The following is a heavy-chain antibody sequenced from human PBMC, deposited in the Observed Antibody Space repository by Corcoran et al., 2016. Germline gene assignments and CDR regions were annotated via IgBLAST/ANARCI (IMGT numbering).Heavy chain of an antibody. CDR1: GGSFSGYY. CDR2: INHSGST. Sequence: QVQLQQWGAGLLKPSETLSLTCAVYGGSFSGYYWSWIRQPPGKGLEWIGEINHSGSTNYNPSLKSRVTISVDTSKNQFSLKLRSVSAADTAVYYCARGLRLDRSSWYRWFDPWGQGTLVTVSS. V-gene: IGHV4-34*01. CDR3: ARGLRLDRSSWYRWFDP. D-gene: IGHD6-13*01. J-gene: IGHJ5*02.